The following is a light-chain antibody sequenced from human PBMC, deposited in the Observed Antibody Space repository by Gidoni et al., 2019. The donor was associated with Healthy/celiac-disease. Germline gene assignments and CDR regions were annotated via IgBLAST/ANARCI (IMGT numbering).Light chain of an antibody. Sequence: DIQMTQSPSTLSASVGDRVTITCRASQSISSWLAWYQQKPGKAPKLLIYDASSLESGVPSRFSGSGSGTEFTLTISSLQPDDFATYYCQQYNSWSTFGQXTRLEIK. CDR1: QSISSW. V-gene: IGKV1-5*01. CDR2: DAS. CDR3: QQYNSWST. J-gene: IGKJ5*01.